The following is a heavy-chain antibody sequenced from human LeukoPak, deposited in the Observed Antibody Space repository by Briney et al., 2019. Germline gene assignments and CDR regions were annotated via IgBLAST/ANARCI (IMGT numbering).Heavy chain of an antibody. J-gene: IGHJ4*02. Sequence: GASVKVSRKHSGNTLRELPIQWVRQAGGKGLEWMAGFDPENAEIVYTQKFQGTVTMTKDSSTNTAYLELTSLTSDDTALYYFATQGSVFRSVLEYWGREPGVRVS. V-gene: IGHV1-24*01. D-gene: IGHD3-3*01. CDR3: ATQGSVFRSVLEY. CDR1: GNTLRELP. CDR2: FDPENAEI.